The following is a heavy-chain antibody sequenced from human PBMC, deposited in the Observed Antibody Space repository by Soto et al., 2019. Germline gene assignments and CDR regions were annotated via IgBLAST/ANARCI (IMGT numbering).Heavy chain of an antibody. V-gene: IGHV4-59*01. CDR2: IYYSGST. D-gene: IGHD3-16*01. CDR3: ARYEMADGYSWGNWFDP. CDR1: GGSISSYY. J-gene: IGHJ5*02. Sequence: QLQLQESGPGLVKPSEALSLTCTVSGGSISSYYWRWIRQPPGKGLEWIGYIYYSGSTNYNPSLKSRVTISVDTSKNPSSLKLSSVTAADTAVYSCARYEMADGYSWGNWFDPWGQGTLVTVSS.